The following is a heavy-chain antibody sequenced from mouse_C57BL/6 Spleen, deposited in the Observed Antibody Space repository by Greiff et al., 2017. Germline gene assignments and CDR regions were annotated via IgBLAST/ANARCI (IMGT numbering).Heavy chain of an antibody. D-gene: IGHD1-1*01. CDR3: TTVVATGDFDY. CDR1: GYTFTDYE. Sequence: QVQLKQSGAELVRPGASVTLSCKASGYTFTDYEMHWVKQTPVHGLEWIGAIDPETGGTAYNQKFKGKAILTADKSSSTAYMELRSLTSEDSAVYYCTTVVATGDFDYWGQGTTLTVSS. J-gene: IGHJ2*01. V-gene: IGHV1-15*01. CDR2: IDPETGGT.